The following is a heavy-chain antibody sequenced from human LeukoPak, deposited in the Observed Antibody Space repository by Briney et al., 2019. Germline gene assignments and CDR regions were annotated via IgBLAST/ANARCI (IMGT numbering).Heavy chain of an antibody. CDR1: GFTFSTFW. D-gene: IGHD1-26*01. CDR2: INQDGSEK. J-gene: IGHJ3*02. CDR3: ARDVGAFDI. Sequence: GGSLRLSCAASGFTFSTFWMTWVRQAPGKGLECVAKINQDGSEKYYVDSVKGRFTTSRDNAKNSLYLQMNSLRADDTAVYYCARDVGAFDIWGQGTMVTVSS. V-gene: IGHV3-7*05.